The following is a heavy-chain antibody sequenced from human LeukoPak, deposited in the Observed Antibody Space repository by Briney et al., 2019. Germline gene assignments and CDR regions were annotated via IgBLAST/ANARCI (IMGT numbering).Heavy chain of an antibody. J-gene: IGHJ4*02. CDR3: AKDATGYSSGGGYFDY. V-gene: IGHV3-23*01. D-gene: IGHD6-19*01. CDR1: GFTFDTSA. Sequence: GGSLRLSCAASGFTFDTSAMNWVRQAPGKGLEWVSSISTGGGSTYYADSVKDRFTISRDNSENTLYLQMNSLRADDTAMYYCAKDATGYSSGGGYFDYWGQGALVTVSS. CDR2: ISTGGGST.